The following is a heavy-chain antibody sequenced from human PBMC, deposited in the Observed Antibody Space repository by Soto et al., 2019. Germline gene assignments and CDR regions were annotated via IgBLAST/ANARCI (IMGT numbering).Heavy chain of an antibody. D-gene: IGHD3-3*01. V-gene: IGHV4-31*03. CDR1: GGSISSGGYY. Sequence: PSETLSLTCTVSGGSISSGGYYWSWIRQHPGKGLEWIGYIYYSGSTYYNPSLKSRVTISVDTSKNQFSLKLSPVTAADTAVYYCARVSVEWLPFDYWGQGTLVTVSS. J-gene: IGHJ4*02. CDR3: ARVSVEWLPFDY. CDR2: IYYSGST.